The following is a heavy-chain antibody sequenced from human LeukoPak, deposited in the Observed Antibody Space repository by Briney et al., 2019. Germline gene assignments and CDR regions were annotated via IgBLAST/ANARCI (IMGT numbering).Heavy chain of an antibody. V-gene: IGHV4-59*08. D-gene: IGHD6-13*01. Sequence: SETLSLTCTVSGGSISSYYWSWIRQPPGKGLGWIGYIYYSGSTNYNPSLKSRVTISVDTSKNQFSLKLSSVTAADTAVYYCARQGQQLVLIDYWGQGTLVTVSS. J-gene: IGHJ4*02. CDR3: ARQGQQLVLIDY. CDR2: IYYSGST. CDR1: GGSISSYY.